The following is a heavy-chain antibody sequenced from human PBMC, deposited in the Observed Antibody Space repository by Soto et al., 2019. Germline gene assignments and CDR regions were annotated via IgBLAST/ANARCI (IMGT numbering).Heavy chain of an antibody. D-gene: IGHD3-3*01. Sequence: GQSLKISCKGSGYSFTSYWIGWVRQMPGKGLEWMGIIYPGDSDTRYSPSFQGQVTISADKSISTAYLQWSSLKASDTAMYYCARTPPPDFWSGYAYYYYGMDVWGQGTTVTVSS. V-gene: IGHV5-51*01. J-gene: IGHJ6*02. CDR1: GYSFTSYW. CDR2: IYPGDSDT. CDR3: ARTPPPDFWSGYAYYYYGMDV.